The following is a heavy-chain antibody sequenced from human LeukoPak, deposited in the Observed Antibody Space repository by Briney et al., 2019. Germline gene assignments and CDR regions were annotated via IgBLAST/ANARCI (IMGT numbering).Heavy chain of an antibody. J-gene: IGHJ4*02. Sequence: PGGSLRLSCAASGFTFSNYAMSWVRQAPGKGLERVSSISGSGGGTYYADSVKGRFTISRDNSKNTLYLQMNSLRAEDTALYYCAKDLTDSGSYTSYWGQGTLVTVSS. CDR2: ISGSGGGT. D-gene: IGHD1-26*01. CDR3: AKDLTDSGSYTSY. V-gene: IGHV3-23*01. CDR1: GFTFSNYA.